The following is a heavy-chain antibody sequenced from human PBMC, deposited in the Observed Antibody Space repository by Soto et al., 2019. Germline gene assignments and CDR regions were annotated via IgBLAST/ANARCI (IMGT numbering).Heavy chain of an antibody. CDR3: AREDSDWFFK. D-gene: IGHD2-21*01. J-gene: IGHJ4*02. CDR2: IGSKGETYAT. Sequence: GGSLRLSCAAYGFTFGASALQWFRQASGKGLEWLGRIGSKGETYATTYAASVKGRFTISRDDSKKTAYLQMNSLESEDTAVYYCAREDSDWFFKRGRGTLVTVSS. CDR1: GFTFGASA. V-gene: IGHV3-73*01.